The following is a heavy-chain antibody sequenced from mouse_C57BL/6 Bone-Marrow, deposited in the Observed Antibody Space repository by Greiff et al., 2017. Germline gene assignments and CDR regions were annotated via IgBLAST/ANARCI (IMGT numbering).Heavy chain of an antibody. V-gene: IGHV7-1*01. J-gene: IGHJ1*03. Sequence: EVQLVESGGGLVQSGRSLRLSCATSGFTFSDFYMEWVRQAPGKGLEWIAASRNKANDYTTEYSASVKGRFIVSRDTSQSILYLQMNALRAEDTAIYYCARDASNYGEYWYFDVWGTGTTVTVSS. CDR2: SRNKANDYTT. CDR1: GFTFSDFY. CDR3: ARDASNYGEYWYFDV. D-gene: IGHD2-5*01.